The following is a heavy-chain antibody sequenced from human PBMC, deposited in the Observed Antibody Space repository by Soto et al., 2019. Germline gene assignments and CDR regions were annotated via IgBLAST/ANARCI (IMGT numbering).Heavy chain of an antibody. CDR2: ILVDGRT. CDR1: GFICSSYD. J-gene: IGHJ3*02. Sequence: EVQMLESGGGLAQPGGSLRLSCAASGFICSSYDMSWVRQAPGKGLEWVSTILVDGRTFYVDSVKGRFTISRDHSKNTVYLQMNSLTAGDTALYYCAKATATGGGAFDICGQGTMVTVSS. V-gene: IGHV3-23*01. CDR3: AKATATGGGAFDI. D-gene: IGHD2-8*02.